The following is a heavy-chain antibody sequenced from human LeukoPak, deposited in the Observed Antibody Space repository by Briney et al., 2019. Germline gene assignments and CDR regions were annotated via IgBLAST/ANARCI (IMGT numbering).Heavy chain of an antibody. J-gene: IGHJ5*02. CDR2: ISAYNGNT. CDR3: ASIGYCSGGSCYPNNWFDP. V-gene: IGHV1-18*01. CDR1: GYTFTSYG. D-gene: IGHD2-15*01. Sequence: ASVKVSCKASGYTFTSYGISRVRQAPGQGLEWMGWISAYNGNTNYAQKLQGRVTMTTDTSTSTAYMELRSLRSDDTAVYYCASIGYCSGGSCYPNNWFDPWGQGTLVTVSS.